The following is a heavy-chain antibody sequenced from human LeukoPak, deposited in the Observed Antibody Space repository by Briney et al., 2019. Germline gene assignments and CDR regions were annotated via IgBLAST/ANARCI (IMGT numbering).Heavy chain of an antibody. CDR3: AKGSSGYFFDL. CDR1: GFIFNNYS. J-gene: IGHJ4*02. D-gene: IGHD3-22*01. CDR2: ISNDGGGT. Sequence: PGGSLRLSCAASGFIFNNYSLVWVRQAPGKGLEWVSAISNDGGGTTYADFVKGRFSVSRDNSKNTLFLQMNSLRAEDTAPYYCAKGSSGYFFDLWGQGTLVTVSS. V-gene: IGHV3-23*01.